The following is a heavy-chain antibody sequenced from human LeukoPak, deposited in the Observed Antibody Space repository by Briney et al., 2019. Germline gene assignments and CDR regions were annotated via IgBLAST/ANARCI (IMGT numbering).Heavy chain of an antibody. J-gene: IGHJ4*02. V-gene: IGHV4-34*01. CDR2: INHSGST. D-gene: IGHD3-22*01. Sequence: SETLSLTCAVYGGSFSGYYWSWIRQPPGKGLEWIGEINHSGSTNYNPSLKSRVTISVDTSKNQFSLKLSSVTAADTAVYYCARGESTLCSSGYYHFDYWGQGTLVTVSS. CDR1: GGSFSGYY. CDR3: ARGESTLCSSGYYHFDY.